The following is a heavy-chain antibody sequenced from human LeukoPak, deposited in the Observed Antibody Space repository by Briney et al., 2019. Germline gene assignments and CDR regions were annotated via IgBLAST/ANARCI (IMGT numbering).Heavy chain of an antibody. CDR2: INHSGST. CDR1: GGSFSGYY. Sequence: PSETLSLTCAVYGGSFSGYYWSWIRQPPGKGLEWIGEINHSGSTNYNPSLKSRVTISVDTSKNQFSLKLSSVTAADTAVYYCARTKRITMVRGVKSRFSDPWGQGTLVTVSS. CDR3: ARTKRITMVRGVKSRFSDP. J-gene: IGHJ5*02. D-gene: IGHD3-10*01. V-gene: IGHV4-34*01.